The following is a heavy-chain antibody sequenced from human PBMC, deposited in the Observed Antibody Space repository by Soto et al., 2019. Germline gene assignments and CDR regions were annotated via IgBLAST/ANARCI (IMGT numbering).Heavy chain of an antibody. CDR3: VRRHVSATGIDWLDP. D-gene: IGHD6-13*01. Sequence: ASVKVSCKASGYTFTSYGIHWVRQAPGQRLEWMGWINAANGDTKYSPKFQGRVTITRDTSASTAYMELSSLRSEDTAVYYCVRRHVSATGIDWLDPWGQGTLVTVYS. CDR2: INAANGDT. V-gene: IGHV1-3*01. J-gene: IGHJ5*02. CDR1: GYTFTSYG.